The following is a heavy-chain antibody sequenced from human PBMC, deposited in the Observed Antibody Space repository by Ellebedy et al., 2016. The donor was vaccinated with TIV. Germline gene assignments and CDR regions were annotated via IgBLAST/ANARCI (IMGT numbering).Heavy chain of an antibody. CDR3: ARKNSGSYFREIDY. D-gene: IGHD1-26*01. V-gene: IGHV3-30-3*01. J-gene: IGHJ4*02. CDR1: GFTFSSYA. Sequence: GGSLRLXXAASGFTFSSYAMHWVRQAPGKGLEWVAVISYDGSNKYYADSVKGRFTISRDNSKNTLYLQMNSLRAEDTAVYYCARKNSGSYFREIDYWGQGTLVTVSS. CDR2: ISYDGSNK.